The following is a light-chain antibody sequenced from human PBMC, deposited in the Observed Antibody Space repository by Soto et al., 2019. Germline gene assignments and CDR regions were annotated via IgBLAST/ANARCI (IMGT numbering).Light chain of an antibody. CDR2: EVS. Sequence: QSVLTQPPSASGSPGKSVTISCTGTSSDVGAYNYVSWYQQYPGKAPKLMIYEVSKRPSGVPDRFSGSKSGKTASLTVSGLQPEDEADYYCTSYAGSDIWVFGGGTKVTVL. CDR1: SSDVGAYNY. V-gene: IGLV2-8*01. J-gene: IGLJ3*02. CDR3: TSYAGSDIWV.